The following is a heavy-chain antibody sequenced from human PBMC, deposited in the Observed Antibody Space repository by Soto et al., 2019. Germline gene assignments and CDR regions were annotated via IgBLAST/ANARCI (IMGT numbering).Heavy chain of an antibody. J-gene: IGHJ4*02. CDR2: IYWNDDK. CDR3: AHSPWGAAPDY. V-gene: IGHV2-5*01. D-gene: IGHD3-16*01. CDR1: GFSVSARGVG. Sequence: QITLKESGPTLVKPTQTLTLTCALSGFSVSARGVGVGWIRQPPGKALEWLAIIYWNDDKLYRPSLQSRLTITKDTSKNQVVLTMTNMDPVDTATYYCAHSPWGAAPDYWGQGTPGTVSS.